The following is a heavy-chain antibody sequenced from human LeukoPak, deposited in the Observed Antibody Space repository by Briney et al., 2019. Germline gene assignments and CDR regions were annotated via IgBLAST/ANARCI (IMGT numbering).Heavy chain of an antibody. J-gene: IGHJ4*02. V-gene: IGHV1-69*13. CDR3: ARHIYHCSGGSCYSEFIDY. CDR1: GYTFTSYY. Sequence: ASVKVSCKASGYTFTSYYMHWVRQAPGQGLEWMGGIIPIFGTANYAQKFQGRVTITADESTSTAYMELSSLRSEDTAVYYCARHIYHCSGGSCYSEFIDYWGQGTLVTVSS. D-gene: IGHD2-15*01. CDR2: IIPIFGTA.